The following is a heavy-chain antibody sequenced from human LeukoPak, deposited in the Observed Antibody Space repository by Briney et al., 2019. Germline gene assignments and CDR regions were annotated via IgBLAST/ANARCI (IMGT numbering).Heavy chain of an antibody. CDR2: IYYSGRT. V-gene: IGHV4-59*08. D-gene: IGHD6-19*01. J-gene: IGHJ5*02. CDR3: ARHHLYSSGWQVTGGWFDP. Sequence: SETLSLTCSVSSGSISSYYWSWIRQPPGKGLEWIGYIYYSGRTSYNPSLKSRVTISVDTSKNQFSLKLSSVTAADTAVYYCARHHLYSSGWQVTGGWFDPWGQGTLVTVSS. CDR1: SGSISSYY.